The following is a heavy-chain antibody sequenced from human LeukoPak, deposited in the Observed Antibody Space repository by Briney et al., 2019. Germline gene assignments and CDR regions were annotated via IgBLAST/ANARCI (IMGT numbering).Heavy chain of an antibody. D-gene: IGHD6-25*01. V-gene: IGHV3-7*03. CDR2: INQDGTEK. CDR3: VRGPHIAATSY. J-gene: IGHJ4*02. Sequence: GGSLRLSCAASGFTFSSYWMSWVRQAPGEGLEWVAKINQDGTEKAYVDSVRGRFTISRDNAKNSLFLQMNSLRAEDTAVYYCVRGPHIAATSYWGQGTLVTVSS. CDR1: GFTFSSYW.